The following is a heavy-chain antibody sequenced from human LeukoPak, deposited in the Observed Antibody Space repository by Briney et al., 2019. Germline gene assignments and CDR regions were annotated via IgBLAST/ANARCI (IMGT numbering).Heavy chain of an antibody. CDR3: ARGGESRISIFGVVTGSQHYYYYMDV. CDR2: IDYSGGST. Sequence: GGSLRLSCTASGFTLSSYEMSWIRQAPGKGLEWVSSIDYSGGSTYYADSVKGRFTISRDNAKNSLYLQMNSLRAEDTAVYYCARGGESRISIFGVVTGSQHYYYYMDVWGKGTTVTVSS. J-gene: IGHJ6*03. D-gene: IGHD3-3*01. V-gene: IGHV3-48*03. CDR1: GFTLSSYE.